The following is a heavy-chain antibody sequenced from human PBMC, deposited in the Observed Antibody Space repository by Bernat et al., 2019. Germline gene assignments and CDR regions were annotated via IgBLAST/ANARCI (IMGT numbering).Heavy chain of an antibody. CDR3: ARGAVTVAFYFDY. J-gene: IGHJ4*02. Sequence: QVQLQESGPGLVKPSETLSLTCTVSGGSISSYYWSWIRQPPGKGLEWIAYIYYSGSTNYNPPLKSRVTISVDTSKNQFSLKLSSVTAADTAVYYCARGAVTVAFYFDYWGQGTLVTVSS. V-gene: IGHV4-59*01. CDR1: GGSISSYY. CDR2: IYYSGST. D-gene: IGHD6-19*01.